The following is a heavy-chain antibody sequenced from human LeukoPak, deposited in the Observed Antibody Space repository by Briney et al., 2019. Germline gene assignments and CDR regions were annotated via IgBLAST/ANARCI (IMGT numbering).Heavy chain of an antibody. CDR3: AITLRYFDWLLSYIDY. V-gene: IGHV1-69*06. D-gene: IGHD3-9*01. J-gene: IGHJ4*02. CDR1: GGTFSSYA. Sequence: SVKVSCKASGGTFSSYAISWVRQAPGQGLEWMGGIIPIFGTAIYAQKFQGRVTITADKSTSTAYMELSSLRSEDTAVYYCAITLRYFDWLLSYIDYWGQGTLVTVSS. CDR2: IIPIFGTA.